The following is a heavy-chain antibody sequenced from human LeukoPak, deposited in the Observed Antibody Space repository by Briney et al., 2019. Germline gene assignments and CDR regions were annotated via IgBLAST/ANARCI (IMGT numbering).Heavy chain of an antibody. D-gene: IGHD5-18*01. CDR2: IRYDGSNK. CDR3: AKDRRAYSYGSPQYYFDY. Sequence: SGGSLRLSCAASGFTFSSYVMHWVRQAPGKGLEWVAFIRYDGSNKYYADSVKGRFTISRDNSKNTLYLQMNSLRAEDTAVYYCAKDRRAYSYGSPQYYFDYWGQGTLVTVSS. CDR1: GFTFSSYV. V-gene: IGHV3-30*02. J-gene: IGHJ4*02.